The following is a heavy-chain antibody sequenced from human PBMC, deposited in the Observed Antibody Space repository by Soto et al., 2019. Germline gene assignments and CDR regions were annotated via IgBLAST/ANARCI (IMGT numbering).Heavy chain of an antibody. D-gene: IGHD2-2*01. CDR1: GYSFTSYW. Sequence: GESLKISCKGSGYSFTSYWIAWARQMPGKGLEWVGIIYPGDSDTRYSPSFEGQVTMSVDKSSSTAYLHWTSLKASDTAIYFCARHMTGMPLHYWGQGTLVTVSS. J-gene: IGHJ4*02. CDR3: ARHMTGMPLHY. V-gene: IGHV5-51*01. CDR2: IYPGDSDT.